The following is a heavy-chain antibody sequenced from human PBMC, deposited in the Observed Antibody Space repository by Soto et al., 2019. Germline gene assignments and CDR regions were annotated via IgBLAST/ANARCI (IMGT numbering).Heavy chain of an antibody. CDR2: IYHTGNI. CDR1: GDSITNNYW. CDR3: ATRPAADWFDP. Sequence: QVQLQESGPGLVKPSGTLSLTCGVSGDSITNNYWCSWVRQPPGKGLEWIGEIYHTGNINYSPSLKSRVTISLDKSKNQFFLKLSSVTAADTAVYSCATRPAADWFDPWGQGTLVSVSS. V-gene: IGHV4-4*02. D-gene: IGHD2-2*01. J-gene: IGHJ5*02.